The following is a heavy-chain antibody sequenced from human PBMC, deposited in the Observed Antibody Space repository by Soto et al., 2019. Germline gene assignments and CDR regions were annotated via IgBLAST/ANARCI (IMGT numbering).Heavy chain of an antibody. CDR2: ISYDGSNK. CDR1: GFTFSSYG. CDR3: ANPYPRHGWMDV. J-gene: IGHJ6*04. Sequence: GGSLRLSCAASGFTFSSYGMHWVRQAPGKGLEWVAVISYDGSNKYYADSVKGRFTISRDNSKNTLYLQMNSLRAEDTAVYYCANPYPRHGWMDVWGKGTTVTVSS. V-gene: IGHV3-30*18. D-gene: IGHD2-15*01.